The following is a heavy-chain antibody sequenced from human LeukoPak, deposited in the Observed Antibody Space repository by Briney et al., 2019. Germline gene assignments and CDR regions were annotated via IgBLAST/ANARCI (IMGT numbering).Heavy chain of an antibody. J-gene: IGHJ5*02. V-gene: IGHV4-59*01. D-gene: IGHD3-10*01. CDR3: ARSSMVRGVKNWFDP. Sequence: SETLSLTCTVSGGSISSYYWSWIRQPPAKGLEWIGYIYYSGSTNYNPSLKSRVTISVDTSKNQFSLKLSSVTAADTAVYYCARSSMVRGVKNWFDPWGQGTLVTVSS. CDR2: IYYSGST. CDR1: GGSISSYY.